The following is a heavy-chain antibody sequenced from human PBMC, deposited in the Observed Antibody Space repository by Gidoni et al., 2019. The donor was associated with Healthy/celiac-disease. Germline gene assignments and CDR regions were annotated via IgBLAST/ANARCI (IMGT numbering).Heavy chain of an antibody. Sequence: EVQLLESGGGLVPPGGSLRLSCAASAFTFSSYAMSWVRQAPGKGMEWVSAISGSGGSTYYADSVKGRFTISRDNSKNTLYLQMNSLRAEDTAVYYCAKDGGSSLPGYYYDSSGYYFDYWGQGTLVTVSS. CDR2: ISGSGGST. J-gene: IGHJ4*02. D-gene: IGHD3-22*01. V-gene: IGHV3-23*01. CDR3: AKDGGSSLPGYYYDSSGYYFDY. CDR1: AFTFSSYA.